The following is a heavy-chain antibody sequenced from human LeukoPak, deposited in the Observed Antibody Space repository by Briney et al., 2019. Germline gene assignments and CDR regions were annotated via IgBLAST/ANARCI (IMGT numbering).Heavy chain of an antibody. Sequence: SVKVSCKASGGTFSSYAISWVRQAPGQGLEWMGGIIPIFGTANYAQKFQGRVTITPDESTSTAYMELSSLRSEDTAVYYCARGLDSSSWAHNWFDPWGQGTLVTVSS. CDR2: IIPIFGTA. D-gene: IGHD6-13*01. J-gene: IGHJ5*02. V-gene: IGHV1-69*01. CDR3: ARGLDSSSWAHNWFDP. CDR1: GGTFSSYA.